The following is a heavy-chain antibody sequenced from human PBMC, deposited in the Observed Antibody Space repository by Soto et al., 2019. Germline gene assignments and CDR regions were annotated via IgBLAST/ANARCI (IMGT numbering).Heavy chain of an antibody. CDR2: IIPIFGTA. CDR3: ARGSVTTVYNWFDP. CDR1: GGTFSSYA. D-gene: IGHD4-17*01. Sequence: GDSVKVSWKASGGTFSSYAISWVRQAPGQGLEWMGGIIPIFGTANYAQKFQGRVTITADESTSTAYMELSSLRSEDTAVYYCARGSVTTVYNWFDPWGQGTLVTVSS. J-gene: IGHJ5*02. V-gene: IGHV1-69*13.